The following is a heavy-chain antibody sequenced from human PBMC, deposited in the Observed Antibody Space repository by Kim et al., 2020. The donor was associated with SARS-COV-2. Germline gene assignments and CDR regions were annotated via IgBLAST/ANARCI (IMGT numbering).Heavy chain of an antibody. V-gene: IGHV3-23*03. D-gene: IGHD6-13*01. CDR1: GFTFSSYA. CDR3: AKDSAVGWAAAGRPEWYSWYFDL. CDR2: IYSGGSST. J-gene: IGHJ2*01. Sequence: GGSLRLSCAASGFTFSSYAMSWVRQAPGKGLEWVSVIYSGGSSTYYADSVKGRFTISRDNSKNTLYLQMNSLRAEDTAVYYCAKDSAVGWAAAGRPEWYSWYFDLWGRGTLVTVSS.